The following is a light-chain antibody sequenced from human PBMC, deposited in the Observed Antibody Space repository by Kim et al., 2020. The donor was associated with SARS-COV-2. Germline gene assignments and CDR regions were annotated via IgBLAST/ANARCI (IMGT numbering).Light chain of an antibody. CDR2: QDS. CDR1: KLGYKF. V-gene: IGLV3-1*01. Sequence: QGQTGCFTGSGDKLGYKFASWYRQKPGQSPVLVIYQDSKRPTGIPERFSGSNSGNTATLTISGTQAMDEADYYCQAWDSSTLSYVFGTGTKVTVL. J-gene: IGLJ1*01. CDR3: QAWDSSTLSYV.